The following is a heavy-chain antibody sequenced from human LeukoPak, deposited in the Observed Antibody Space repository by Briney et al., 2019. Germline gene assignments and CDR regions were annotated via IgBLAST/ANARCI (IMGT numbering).Heavy chain of an antibody. J-gene: IGHJ5*02. CDR3: AGGDWWFVP. CDR2: IYYSGST. Sequence: PSETLSLTCTVSGGSISSYYWSWIRQPPGKGLEWVGYIYYSGSTNYNPSLKSRLTMTVDKSKNQFSLKLRSVTAADTAVYYCAGGDWWFVPWSQRTLVTVSS. V-gene: IGHV4-59*01. D-gene: IGHD3-9*01. CDR1: GGSISSYY.